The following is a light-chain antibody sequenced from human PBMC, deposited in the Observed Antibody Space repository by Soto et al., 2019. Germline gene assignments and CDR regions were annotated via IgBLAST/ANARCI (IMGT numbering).Light chain of an antibody. CDR3: SSYTNTHTWV. J-gene: IGLJ3*02. V-gene: IGLV2-14*01. CDR1: SSDVGGYNF. Sequence: QSALTQPASVSESPGQSITISCTGTSSDVGGYNFVSWYQQNPGDAPKLLIYEVTNRPSGVSNRFSGSKSGNTASLTISGLQAEDEADYYCSSYTNTHTWVVGGGTKLA. CDR2: EVT.